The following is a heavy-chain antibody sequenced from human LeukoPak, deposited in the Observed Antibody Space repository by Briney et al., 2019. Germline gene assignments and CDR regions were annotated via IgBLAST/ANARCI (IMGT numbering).Heavy chain of an antibody. CDR1: GFTFSDYY. V-gene: IGHV3-11*01. J-gene: IGHJ4*02. D-gene: IGHD3-22*01. CDR2: ISSSGSTI. Sequence: GGSLRLSCAASGFTFSDYYMSWIRQAPGKGLEWVSYISSSGSTIYYADSVKGRFTISRDNAKNSLYLQMNSLRAEDTAVYYCAKSISSGYPFDYWGQGTLVTVSS. CDR3: AKSISSGYPFDY.